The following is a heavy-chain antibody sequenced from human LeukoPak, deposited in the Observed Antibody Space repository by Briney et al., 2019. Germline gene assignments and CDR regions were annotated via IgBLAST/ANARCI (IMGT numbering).Heavy chain of an antibody. CDR1: GCSISSGYY. V-gene: IGHV4-38-2*02. Sequence: SETLSLTCTVSGCSISSGYYWGWIRQPPGKGLEWIGSIYHSGSTYYNPSLKSRVTISVDTSKNQFSLKLSSVTAADTAVYYCARYNDFWSGYPPSDAFDIWGQGTMVTVSS. D-gene: IGHD3-3*01. CDR3: ARYNDFWSGYPPSDAFDI. J-gene: IGHJ3*02. CDR2: IYHSGST.